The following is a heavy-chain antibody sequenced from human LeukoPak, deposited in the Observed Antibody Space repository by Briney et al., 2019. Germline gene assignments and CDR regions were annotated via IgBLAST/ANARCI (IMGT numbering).Heavy chain of an antibody. D-gene: IGHD3-22*01. J-gene: IGHJ4*02. V-gene: IGHV5-51*01. CDR1: GHTFTSYW. Sequence: ASVKVSCKASGHTFTSYWIGWVRQMPGKGLEWMGIIYPGDSDTRYSPSFQGQVTISADKSISTAYLQWSSLKASDTAMYYCARRPYDSSGYYFDYWGQGTLVTVSS. CDR2: IYPGDSDT. CDR3: ARRPYDSSGYYFDY.